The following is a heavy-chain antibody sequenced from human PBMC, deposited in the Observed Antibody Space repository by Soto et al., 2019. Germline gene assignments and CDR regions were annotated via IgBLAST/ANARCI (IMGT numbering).Heavy chain of an antibody. Sequence: PGGSLRLSCAASGFTFSRYPMSWVRQAPGKGLVWVSVISAGGGTTYYADSVKGRFTISRDNSKNTLYLQMNSLRAEDTAVYYCARGLGIYYYFDYWGQGTLVTVSS. CDR2: ISAGGGTT. D-gene: IGHD7-27*01. CDR1: GFTFSRYP. CDR3: ARGLGIYYYFDY. V-gene: IGHV3-23*01. J-gene: IGHJ4*02.